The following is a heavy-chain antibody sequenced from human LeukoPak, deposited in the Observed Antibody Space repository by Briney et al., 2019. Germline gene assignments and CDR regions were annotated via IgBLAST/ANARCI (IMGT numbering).Heavy chain of an antibody. CDR2: INPNSGGT. Sequence: ASVKVSCKASGYTFTTYDISWVRQAPGQGLEWMGWINPNSGGTNYAQKFQGWVTMTRDTSISTAYMELSRLRSDDTAVYYCARSFRGLDYWGQGTLVTVSS. D-gene: IGHD3-16*02. V-gene: IGHV1-2*04. CDR1: GYTFTTYD. CDR3: ARSFRGLDY. J-gene: IGHJ4*02.